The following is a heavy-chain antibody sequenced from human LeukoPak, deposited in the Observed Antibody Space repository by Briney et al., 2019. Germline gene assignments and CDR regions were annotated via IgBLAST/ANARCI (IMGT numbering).Heavy chain of an antibody. CDR3: ARSASSLGAGAFDI. D-gene: IGHD2-2*01. Sequence: SETLSLTCTVSGGSISSSSPYWAWIRQPPGKGLEWIGTVYYSGSTYYNPSLKSRVTISVDTSKNQFSLKLSSVTAADTAVYYCARSASSLGAGAFDIWGQGTMVTVSS. CDR1: GGSISSSSPY. J-gene: IGHJ3*02. CDR2: VYYSGST. V-gene: IGHV4-39*01.